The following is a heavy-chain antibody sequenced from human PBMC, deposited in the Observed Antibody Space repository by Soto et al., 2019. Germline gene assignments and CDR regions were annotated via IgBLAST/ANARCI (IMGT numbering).Heavy chain of an antibody. CDR3: ARDRDSWDWALGHYCDMEV. V-gene: IGHV3-21*06. CDR2: NSTSCSYI. CDR1: GFTFSRYS. J-gene: IGHJ6*02. Sequence: GGSLRLSCEASGFTFSRYSMNWVRQAPGKGLEWGSSNSTSCSYIFYADSVQGRFTITRDHAKNSLYLQINGLRAADTAAYYCARDRDSWDWALGHYCDMEVCGRGSTVTV. D-gene: IGHD2-15*01.